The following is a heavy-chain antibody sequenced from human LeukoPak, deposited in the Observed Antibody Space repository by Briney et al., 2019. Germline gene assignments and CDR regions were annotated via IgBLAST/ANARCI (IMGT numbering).Heavy chain of an antibody. CDR3: ARDVSSSTRAFDI. J-gene: IGHJ3*02. D-gene: IGHD2-8*01. CDR2: ISSSTSHT. V-gene: IGHV3-48*03. Sequence: GGSLRLSCAASGFTLSTYELTWVRQAPGKGLEWVSFISSSTSHTFYADSVKGRFTIFRDTAKNSLYLQMNNLRGEDTAVYYCARDVSSSTRAFDIWGQGTMVAVS. CDR1: GFTLSTYE.